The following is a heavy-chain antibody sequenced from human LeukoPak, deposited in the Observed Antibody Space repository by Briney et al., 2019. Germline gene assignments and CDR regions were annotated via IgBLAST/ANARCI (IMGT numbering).Heavy chain of an antibody. Sequence: ASGKVSCKASGYTFTSYYMHWVRQAPGEGLEWMGIINPSGGSTSYAQKFQGRVTMTRDMSTSTVYMELSSLRSEDTAVYYCARVAAEVVGVPGAIGFGWLRRDYYYMDVWGKGTTVTVSS. CDR3: ARVAAEVVGVPGAIGFGWLRRDYYYMDV. CDR1: GYTFTSYY. CDR2: INPSGGST. V-gene: IGHV1-46*01. D-gene: IGHD2-2*02. J-gene: IGHJ6*03.